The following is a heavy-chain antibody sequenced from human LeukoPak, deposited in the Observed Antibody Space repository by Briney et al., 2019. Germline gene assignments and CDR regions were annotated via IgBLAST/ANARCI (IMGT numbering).Heavy chain of an antibody. CDR2: FLPLFGSA. CDR3: ARGGGPYESTGFFAGPFDY. V-gene: IGHV1-69*05. Sequence: PVEGLRKGSGDNFSPNALSWGRLAPGPGVEVVGGFLPLFGSAHYAQKLQGRITITTDESTSTAYMVLSNLRSDDTAVYYCARGGGPYESTGFFAGPFDYWGQGTVVTVSS. J-gene: IGHJ4*02. CDR1: GDNFSPNA. D-gene: IGHD3-22*01.